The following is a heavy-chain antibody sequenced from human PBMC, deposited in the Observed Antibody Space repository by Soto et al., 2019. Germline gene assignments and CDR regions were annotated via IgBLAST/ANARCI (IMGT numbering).Heavy chain of an antibody. V-gene: IGHV4-30-2*01. CDR2: IYHSGST. J-gene: IGHJ4*02. CDR3: ARFWGPAYYFDY. D-gene: IGHD7-27*01. CDR1: GGSISSGGYS. Sequence: SETLSLTCAVSGGSISSGGYSWSWIRQPPGKGLEWIGYIYHSGSTYYNPSLKSRVTISVDRSKNQFSLKVSSVTAADTAVYYCARFWGPAYYFDYWGPGTLVTVSS.